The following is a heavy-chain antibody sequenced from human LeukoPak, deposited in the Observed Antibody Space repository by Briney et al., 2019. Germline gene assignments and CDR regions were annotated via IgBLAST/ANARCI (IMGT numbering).Heavy chain of an antibody. V-gene: IGHV3-23*01. Sequence: PGGSLRLSCEASGFTFGSYAMSWVRQAPGQGPEWVSVISGSGVTTDYADSVRGRFTISRDNSKNTLYLQMNSLRAEDTAVYYCASADCSSTSCYRALHIWGQGTRVTVSS. CDR1: GFTFGSYA. J-gene: IGHJ3*02. CDR2: ISGSGVTT. D-gene: IGHD2-2*01. CDR3: ASADCSSTSCYRALHI.